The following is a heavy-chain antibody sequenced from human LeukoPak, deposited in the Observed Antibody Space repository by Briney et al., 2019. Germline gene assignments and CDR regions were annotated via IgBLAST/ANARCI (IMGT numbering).Heavy chain of an antibody. Sequence: SETLSLTCTVSGGSISSYYWSWIRQPPGKGLEWIGYIYYSGSTNYNPSLKSRVTMSLDTSTNQFSLRLSSVTAADTAVYHCARDLGYYDSTGYVNWFDPWGQGTLVTASS. J-gene: IGHJ5*02. CDR1: GGSISSYY. V-gene: IGHV4-59*12. D-gene: IGHD3-22*01. CDR3: ARDLGYYDSTGYVNWFDP. CDR2: IYYSGST.